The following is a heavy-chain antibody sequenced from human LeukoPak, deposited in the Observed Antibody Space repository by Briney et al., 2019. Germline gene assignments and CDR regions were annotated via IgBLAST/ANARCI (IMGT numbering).Heavy chain of an antibody. CDR2: VHLDGRT. V-gene: IGHV4-4*02. CDR1: GGSVTSTNW. D-gene: IGHD6-25*01. CDR3: AREGGFYRPLDY. Sequence: SETLSLTCDVSGGSVTSTNWWTWFRQPPGKGLEWIGGVHLDGRTNYNPSLKSRLVMSADLPENHISLKLTSVTAADTAVYYCAREGGFYRPLDYSGQGTLVTVSS. J-gene: IGHJ4*02.